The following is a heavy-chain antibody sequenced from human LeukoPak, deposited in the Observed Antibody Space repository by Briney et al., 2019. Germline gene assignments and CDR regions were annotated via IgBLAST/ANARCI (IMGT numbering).Heavy chain of an antibody. V-gene: IGHV1-2*02. CDR1: GYTFTGYY. Sequence: PGTSVKVSCKASGYTFTGYYMHWVRQAPGQGLEWMGWINPNSGGTNYAQKFQGRVTTTRDTSISTAYMELSRLRSDDTAVYYCARDPYSSSWVPDYDYYYYGMDVWGQGTTVTVSS. D-gene: IGHD6-13*01. J-gene: IGHJ6*02. CDR2: INPNSGGT. CDR3: ARDPYSSSWVPDYDYYYYGMDV.